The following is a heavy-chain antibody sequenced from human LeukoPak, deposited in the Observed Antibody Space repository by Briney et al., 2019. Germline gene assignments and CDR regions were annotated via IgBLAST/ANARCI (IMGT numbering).Heavy chain of an antibody. CDR3: AKRASDWYYFDF. V-gene: IGHV3-23*01. D-gene: IGHD3-9*01. CDR1: GLTFNSWA. J-gene: IGHJ4*02. CDR2: ISASGAST. Sequence: GGSLRLSCAASGLTFNSWAMICVHQAPGKGPEWVSVISASGASTYYADSVRGRFTISRDNSKNTLYLQMSSLRAEDTAVYYCAKRASDWYYFDFWGQGNLVTVSS.